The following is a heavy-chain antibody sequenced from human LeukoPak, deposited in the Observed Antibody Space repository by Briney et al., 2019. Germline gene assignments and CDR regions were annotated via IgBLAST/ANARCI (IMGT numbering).Heavy chain of an antibody. CDR3: TRDLRDWSLYFMDV. CDR1: GFTFSESA. Sequence: GGSLRLSCAVSGFTFSESAIHWVRQASGKGLEWVGRMRSKGNNYATTYADSVRGRFTISRDDSKNTAFLQMNSMKAGDTAVYYCTRDLRDWSLYFMDVWGKGTTVTVSS. V-gene: IGHV3-73*01. J-gene: IGHJ6*03. D-gene: IGHD3/OR15-3a*01. CDR2: MRSKGNNYAT.